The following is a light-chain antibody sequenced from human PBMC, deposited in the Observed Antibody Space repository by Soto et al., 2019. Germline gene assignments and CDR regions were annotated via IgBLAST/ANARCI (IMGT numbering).Light chain of an antibody. Sequence: EIVLTQSPATLSLSPGERATLSCRASQSVSSYLAWYQQKPGQAPRLLIYDASNRATGIPARFSGSGSGTDFPLTISILETEDFAVYYCQQRSNWPPWTFGQGTQVEIK. CDR2: DAS. V-gene: IGKV3-11*01. CDR1: QSVSSY. CDR3: QQRSNWPPWT. J-gene: IGKJ1*01.